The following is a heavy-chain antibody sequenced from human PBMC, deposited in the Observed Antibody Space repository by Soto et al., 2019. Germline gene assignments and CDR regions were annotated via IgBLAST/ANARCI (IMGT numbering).Heavy chain of an antibody. J-gene: IGHJ4*02. V-gene: IGHV1-18*01. Sequence: ASVKVSCKASGYPFTSYVSSWVRQAPGQGLEWMGWISAYNGNTNYAQKLQGRVTMTTDTSTSTAYMELRSLRSDDTAVYYCARDDSSGYYHHFDYWGQGTLVTVSS. CDR1: GYPFTSYV. CDR2: ISAYNGNT. CDR3: ARDDSSGYYHHFDY. D-gene: IGHD3-22*01.